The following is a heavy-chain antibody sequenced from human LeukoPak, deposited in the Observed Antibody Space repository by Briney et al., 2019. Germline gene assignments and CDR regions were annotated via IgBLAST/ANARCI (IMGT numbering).Heavy chain of an antibody. Sequence: GGSLRLSCAASGFTFSSYAMSWVRQAPGKGLEWVSAISGSGGSTYYVDSVKGRFTISRDNSKNTLYLQTDSLRVEDTAVYYCAIGHYPDASCAGDCYYSYWGQGTPVTVSS. CDR2: ISGSGGST. CDR3: AIGHYPDASCAGDCYYSY. V-gene: IGHV3-23*01. J-gene: IGHJ4*02. CDR1: GFTFSSYA. D-gene: IGHD2-21*02.